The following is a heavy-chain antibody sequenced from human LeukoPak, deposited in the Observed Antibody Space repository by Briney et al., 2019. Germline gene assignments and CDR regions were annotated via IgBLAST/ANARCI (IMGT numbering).Heavy chain of an antibody. J-gene: IGHJ4*02. D-gene: IGHD1-26*01. CDR1: GFTFTNYW. V-gene: IGHV3-7*01. CDR2: MDEDGSEK. Sequence: GGSLRLSCAASGFTFTNYWMSWVRQAPGKGLEWVANMDEDGSEKKYVDSVKGRFTISRDNAKNSLYLQLNSLRAEDTAVYYCARDQVGIFDYWGQGTLVTVSS. CDR3: ARDQVGIFDY.